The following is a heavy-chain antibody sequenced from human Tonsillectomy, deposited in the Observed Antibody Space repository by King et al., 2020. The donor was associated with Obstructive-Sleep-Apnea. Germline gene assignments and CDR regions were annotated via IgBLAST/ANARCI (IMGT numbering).Heavy chain of an antibody. D-gene: IGHD2-8*01. CDR3: ARSDGVIVADYGMDV. CDR2: IYYSGST. V-gene: IGHV4-59*01. J-gene: IGHJ6*02. CDR1: GGSISSYY. Sequence: VQLQESGPGLMKPSETLSLTCTVSGGSISSYYWSWIRQPPGKGLEWIGYIYYSGSTNYNPSLKSRVTISVDTSKNQFSLKLSSVTAADTAVYYCARSDGVIVADYGMDVWGQGTTVTVSS.